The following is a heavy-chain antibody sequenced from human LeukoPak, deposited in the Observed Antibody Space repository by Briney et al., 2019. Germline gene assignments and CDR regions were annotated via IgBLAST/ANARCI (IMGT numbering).Heavy chain of an antibody. D-gene: IGHD1-14*01. CDR2: ITNNGGAM. J-gene: IGHJ4*02. CDR1: GFTFSDYY. Sequence: GGSLRLSCVASGFTFSDYYMGWIRQAPGKGLQWISYITNNGGAMFYADSLKGRLTIFRDNSKNSLYLQLTSLRAEDTALYYCARDRGRNSFDYWGQGTLVSVSS. CDR3: ARDRGRNSFDY. V-gene: IGHV3-11*04.